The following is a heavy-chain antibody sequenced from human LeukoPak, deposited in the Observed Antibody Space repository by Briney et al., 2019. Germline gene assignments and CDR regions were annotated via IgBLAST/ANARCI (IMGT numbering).Heavy chain of an antibody. CDR3: ARQDSGTYLNPLDI. V-gene: IGHV4-59*08. D-gene: IGHD1-26*01. Sequence: PSETLSLTCIVSGGSISSYYWSWIRQPPGKGPEWIGYIYYSWSTNYNPSLKSRVTISVDTSKNQLSLKLRSVTAADTAVYYCARQDSGTYLNPLDIWGQGTVVTVSS. CDR1: GGSISSYY. CDR2: IYYSWST. J-gene: IGHJ3*02.